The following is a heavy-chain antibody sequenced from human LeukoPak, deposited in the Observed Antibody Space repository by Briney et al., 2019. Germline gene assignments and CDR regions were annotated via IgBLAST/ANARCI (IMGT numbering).Heavy chain of an antibody. CDR1: GFTFSTYS. CDR3: ARITTDY. CDR2: INSDGSST. J-gene: IGHJ4*02. V-gene: IGHV3-74*01. D-gene: IGHD3-10*01. Sequence: GSLRLSFAASGFTFSTYSMNWVRQAPGKGLVWVSRINSDGSSTSYADSVKGRFTISRDNAKNTLYLQMNSLRAEDTAVYYCARITTDYWGQGTLVTVSS.